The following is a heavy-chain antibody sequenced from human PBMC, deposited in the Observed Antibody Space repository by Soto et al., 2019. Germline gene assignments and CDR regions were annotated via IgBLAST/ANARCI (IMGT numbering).Heavy chain of an antibody. Sequence: PGGSLRLSCAASGFTFSSYAMVWVRQAPGKGLEWVSTITANSGSTAYGDSVKGRFTISRDNSKSTLYLQMNSLRVEDTAAYYCAKSPEWPNRCFDYWGQGTLVTVS. CDR1: GFTFSSYA. V-gene: IGHV3-23*01. CDR3: AKSPEWPNRCFDY. D-gene: IGHD3-3*01. J-gene: IGHJ4*02. CDR2: ITANSGST.